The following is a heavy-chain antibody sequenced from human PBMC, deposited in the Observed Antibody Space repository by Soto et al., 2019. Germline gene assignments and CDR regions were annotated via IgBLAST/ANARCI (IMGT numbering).Heavy chain of an antibody. CDR3: ARRPRVAMAGSFSYYYGMAV. CDR2: IFYSGST. Sequence: SLTCTVSGGSISGSSYYWAWIRQPPGKGLEWIGNIFYSGSTYYNPSLKSRVTVSVDTSKNQFSLNLSSVTAADTAVYYCARRPRVAMAGSFSYYYGMAVRGQGTTVTVSS. CDR1: GGSISGSSYY. D-gene: IGHD6-19*01. J-gene: IGHJ6*02. V-gene: IGHV4-39*01.